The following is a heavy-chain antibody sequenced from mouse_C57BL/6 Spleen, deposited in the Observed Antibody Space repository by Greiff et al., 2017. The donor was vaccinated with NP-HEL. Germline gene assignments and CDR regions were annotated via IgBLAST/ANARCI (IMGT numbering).Heavy chain of an antibody. D-gene: IGHD4-1*01. CDR3: ARWLTGRFAY. Sequence: VQLLQSGPELVKPGASVKISCKASGYAFSSSWMNWVKQRPGKGLEWIGRIYPGDGDTNYNGKFKGKATLTADKSSSAAYMQLSSLTSDDSAVYFCARWLTGRFAYWGQGTLVTVSA. CDR2: IYPGDGDT. V-gene: IGHV1-82*01. CDR1: GYAFSSSW. J-gene: IGHJ3*01.